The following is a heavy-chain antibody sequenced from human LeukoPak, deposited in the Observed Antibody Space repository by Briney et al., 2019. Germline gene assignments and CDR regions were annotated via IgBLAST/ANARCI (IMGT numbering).Heavy chain of an antibody. J-gene: IGHJ6*03. V-gene: IGHV1-69*13. CDR2: IIPIFGTA. CDR3: ARVAIYDSSGYYSVDYYYMDV. D-gene: IGHD3-22*01. CDR1: GGTFSSYA. Sequence: SVKVSCKASGGTFSSYAISWVRQAPGQGLEWMGGIIPIFGTANYAPKFQGRVTITADESTSTAYMELSSLRSEDTAVYYCARVAIYDSSGYYSVDYYYMDVWGKGTTVTVSS.